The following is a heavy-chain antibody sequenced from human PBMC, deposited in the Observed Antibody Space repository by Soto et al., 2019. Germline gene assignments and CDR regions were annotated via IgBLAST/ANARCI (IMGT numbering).Heavy chain of an antibody. J-gene: IGHJ4*02. D-gene: IGHD2-8*02. Sequence: PSQHLSHTCTGSAGPTSSGGYHWSWIRQHPGKGLEWIGYFYYSGNTNYNPSLKSRVTISVDTSKNQFSLRLGSVTAADTVVFYCARRSTDNFSYFDYWGQGALVT. CDR1: AGPTSSGGYH. V-gene: IGHV4-61*08. CDR2: FYYSGNT. CDR3: ARRSTDNFSYFDY.